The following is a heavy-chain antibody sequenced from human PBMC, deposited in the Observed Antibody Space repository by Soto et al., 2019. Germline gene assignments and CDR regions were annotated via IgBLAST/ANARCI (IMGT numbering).Heavy chain of an antibody. Sequence: QVQLQESGPGLVKPSETLSLTCTVSGGSVSSGSYYWSWIRQPPGKGLEWIGYIYYSGSTNYNPSLKSRVTISVDTSKNQFSLKLSSVTAADTAVYYCARLAYDSSGYKRNWYFDLWGRGTLVTVSS. V-gene: IGHV4-61*01. CDR3: ARLAYDSSGYKRNWYFDL. D-gene: IGHD3-22*01. CDR1: GGSVSSGSYY. J-gene: IGHJ2*01. CDR2: IYYSGST.